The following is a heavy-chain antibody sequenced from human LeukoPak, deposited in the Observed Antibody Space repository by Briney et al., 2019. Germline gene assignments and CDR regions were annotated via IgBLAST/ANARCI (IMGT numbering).Heavy chain of an antibody. D-gene: IGHD3-22*01. CDR1: GYTFTGYY. J-gene: IGHJ4*02. V-gene: IGHV1-2*02. CDR2: INPNSGGT. CDR3: ARAMSRITMIVVVPMGY. Sequence: GASVKVSCKASGYTFTGYYMHWVRQAPGQGLEWMGWINPNSGGTNYAQKFQDRVTMTRDTSISTAYMELSRLRSDDTAVYYCARAMSRITMIVVVPMGYWGQGTPVTVSS.